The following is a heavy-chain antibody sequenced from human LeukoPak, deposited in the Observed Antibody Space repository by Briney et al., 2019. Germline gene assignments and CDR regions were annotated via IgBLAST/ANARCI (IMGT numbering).Heavy chain of an antibody. CDR3: ARGHSSGYPDY. J-gene: IGHJ4*02. CDR1: AGSISSSSW. CDR2: IYLYGTT. Sequence: SETLSLTCSVSAGSISSSSWWSWVRQSPVKGLEWIGEIYLYGTTNYNPSLKSRVTMSVDRSKNQFSLKLSSVTAADTAVYYWARGHSSGYPDYWGQGTLVNVSS. V-gene: IGHV4-4*02. D-gene: IGHD3-22*01.